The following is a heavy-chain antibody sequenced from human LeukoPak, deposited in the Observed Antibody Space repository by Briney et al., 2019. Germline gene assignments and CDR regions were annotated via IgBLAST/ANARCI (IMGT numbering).Heavy chain of an antibody. D-gene: IGHD3-10*01. Sequence: GGSLRLSCAASGFTFSSYEMNWVRQAPGKGLEWVSYISSSGSTIYYADSVKGRFTISRDNAKNSLYLQMNSLRAEDTAVYYCAKLWFGELSGRDDAFDIWGQGTMVTVSS. J-gene: IGHJ3*02. CDR3: AKLWFGELSGRDDAFDI. CDR2: ISSSGSTI. V-gene: IGHV3-48*03. CDR1: GFTFSSYE.